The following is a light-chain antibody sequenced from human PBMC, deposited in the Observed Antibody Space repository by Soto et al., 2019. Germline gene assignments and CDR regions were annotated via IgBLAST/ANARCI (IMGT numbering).Light chain of an antibody. J-gene: IGKJ1*01. V-gene: IGKV3-20*01. CDR1: KSVSNNY. CDR2: GES. CDR3: PQYGNSGT. Sequence: GEISTVSGRASKSVSNNYLAWYQQNPGQDPRLLIYGESNRATGIPDRFSCSGSGKDIPLTFAVLAPQVIAFYDCPQYGNSGTLGQGTKVDI.